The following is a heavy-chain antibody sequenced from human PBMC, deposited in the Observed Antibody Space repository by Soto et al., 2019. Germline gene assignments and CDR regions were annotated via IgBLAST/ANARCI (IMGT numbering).Heavy chain of an antibody. CDR1: GGSISSSSYY. D-gene: IGHD3-3*01. CDR3: ARHGGARFFEYLQGAFFYYYGMDL. J-gene: IGHJ6*02. Sequence: SETLSLTCTVSGGSISSSSYYWGWIRQPPGKGLEWIGHFYYSGSTYYNPSLKSRVTISVDTSKNQFSLQLSSVTAADTAVFYCARHGGARFFEYLQGAFFYYYGMDLWGQGTTVTVSS. CDR2: FYYSGST. V-gene: IGHV4-39*01.